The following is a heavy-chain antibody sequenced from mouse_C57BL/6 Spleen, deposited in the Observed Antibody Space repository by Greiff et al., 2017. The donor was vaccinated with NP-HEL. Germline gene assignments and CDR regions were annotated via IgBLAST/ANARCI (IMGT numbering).Heavy chain of an antibody. D-gene: IGHD2-3*01. V-gene: IGHV1-69*01. Sequence: QVQLQQPGAELVMPGASVKLSCKASGYTFTSYWMHWVKQRPGQGLEWIGEIDPSDSYTNYNQKFKGKSTLTVDKSSSTAYMQLSSLTSEDSAVYYCARSFDGYYEDDWGQGTTLTVSS. CDR2: IDPSDSYT. J-gene: IGHJ2*01. CDR1: GYTFTSYW. CDR3: ARSFDGYYEDD.